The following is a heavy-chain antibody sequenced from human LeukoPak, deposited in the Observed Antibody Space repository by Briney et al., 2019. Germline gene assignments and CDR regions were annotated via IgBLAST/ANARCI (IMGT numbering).Heavy chain of an antibody. Sequence: GGSLRLSCAASGFTFSTYSMNWVRQAPGKGLEWVSSNSSSSSYIYYADSVKGRFTISRDDAKNSVYLQMNSLRAEDTAVYYCARDDSSGYYRFGFDYWGQGTLVTVSS. CDR1: GFTFSTYS. V-gene: IGHV3-21*01. J-gene: IGHJ4*02. CDR3: ARDDSSGYYRFGFDY. CDR2: NSSSSSYI. D-gene: IGHD3-22*01.